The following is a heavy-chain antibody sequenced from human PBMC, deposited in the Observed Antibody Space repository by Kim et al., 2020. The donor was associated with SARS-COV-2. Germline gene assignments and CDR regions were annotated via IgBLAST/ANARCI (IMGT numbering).Heavy chain of an antibody. CDR1: GFTFSSYA. Sequence: GGSLRLSCAASGFTFSSYAMNWVRQPPGKGLEWVSSISGVGSRTFYADSLKGRSTLSRDNSKSTLYLQMNSLRAEDTAVYYCARIGGSDGDPAFNPFDHWGQGTLVDVSS. V-gene: IGHV3-23*01. CDR3: ARIGGSDGDPAFNPFDH. J-gene: IGHJ4*02. D-gene: IGHD3-16*01. CDR2: ISGVGSRT.